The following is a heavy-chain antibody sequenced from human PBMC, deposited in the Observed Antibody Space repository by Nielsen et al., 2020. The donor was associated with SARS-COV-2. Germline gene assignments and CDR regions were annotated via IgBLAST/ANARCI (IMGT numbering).Heavy chain of an antibody. CDR1: GYTLTELS. V-gene: IGHV1-24*01. CDR2: FDPEDGET. Sequence: ASVKVSCKVSGYTLTELSMHWVRQAPGKGLEWMGGFDPEDGETIYAQKFQGRVTMTTDTSTSTAYMELRSLRSDDTAVYYCARAVGGYYGLVTDYYYGMDVWGQGTTVTVSS. J-gene: IGHJ6*02. CDR3: ARAVGGYYGLVTDYYYGMDV. D-gene: IGHD1-26*01.